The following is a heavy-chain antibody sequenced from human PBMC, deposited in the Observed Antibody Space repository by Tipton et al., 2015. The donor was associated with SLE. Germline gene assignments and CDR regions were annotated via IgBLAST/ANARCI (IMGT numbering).Heavy chain of an antibody. CDR1: GGSFSGYY. Sequence: TLSLTCAVYGGSFSGYYWSWIRQPPGKGLEWIGEINHSGSTNYNPSLKSRVTISVDTSKNQFSLKLSSVTAADTAVYYCASNTRGAFDIWGQGTMATVSS. J-gene: IGHJ3*02. CDR2: INHSGST. D-gene: IGHD1-26*01. CDR3: ASNTRGAFDI. V-gene: IGHV4-34*01.